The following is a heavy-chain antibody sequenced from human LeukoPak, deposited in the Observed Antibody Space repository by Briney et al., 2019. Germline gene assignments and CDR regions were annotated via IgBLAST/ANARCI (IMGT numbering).Heavy chain of an antibody. CDR2: INPNSGGT. CDR1: GYTFTGYY. V-gene: IGHV1-2*02. J-gene: IGHJ4*02. CDR3: AATLPGQLWLDY. Sequence: ASVKVSCKASGYTFTGYYMHWVRQAPGQGLEWMGWINPNSGGTNYAQKFQGRVTMTRDTSISTAYMELSRLRSDDTAVYYCAATLPGQLWLDYWGQRTLVTVSS. D-gene: IGHD5-18*01.